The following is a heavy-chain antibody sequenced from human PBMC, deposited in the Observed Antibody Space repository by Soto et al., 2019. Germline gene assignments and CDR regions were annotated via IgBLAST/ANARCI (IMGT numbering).Heavy chain of an antibody. CDR2: IIPMSGRP. CDR3: ARRGRESANWFDP. Sequence: QVQLVQSGAEVKTPGSSVKVSCKASGGSFNSYSIDWGRQVPGQGLEWMGGIIPMSGRPNYAQRFQGRVTFSADKSTSTVYLEVNSLRNEDTAVYYCARRGRESANWFDPWGQGTLVTVSS. CDR1: GGSFNSYS. J-gene: IGHJ5*02. V-gene: IGHV1-69*06.